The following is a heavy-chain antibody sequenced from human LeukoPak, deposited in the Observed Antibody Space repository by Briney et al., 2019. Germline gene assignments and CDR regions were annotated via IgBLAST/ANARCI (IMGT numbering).Heavy chain of an antibody. CDR3: ARQREASEGSFDY. D-gene: IGHD6-25*01. J-gene: IGHJ4*02. CDR2: IIPIFGTA. Sequence: ASVKVSCKASGYTFTSYYMHWVRQAPGQGLEWMGGIIPIFGTANYAQKFQGRVTITADESTSTAYMELSSLRSEDTAVYYCARQREASEGSFDYWGQGTLVTVSS. V-gene: IGHV1-69*13. CDR1: GYTFTSYY.